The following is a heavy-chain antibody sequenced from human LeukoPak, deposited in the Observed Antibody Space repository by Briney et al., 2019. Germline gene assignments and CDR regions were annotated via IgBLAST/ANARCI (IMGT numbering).Heavy chain of an antibody. CDR2: INPNSGGT. CDR3: ARGRGCCSGGSCLNAFDI. CDR1: GYTFTGYY. V-gene: IGHV1-2*02. J-gene: IGHJ3*02. Sequence: ASVKVSCKASGYTFTGYYMHWVRQAPGQGLEWIGWINPNSGGTNYAQKFQGRVTMARDTSISTAYMELSRLRSDDTALYYCARGRGCCSGGSCLNAFDIWGQGTMVTVSS. D-gene: IGHD2-15*01.